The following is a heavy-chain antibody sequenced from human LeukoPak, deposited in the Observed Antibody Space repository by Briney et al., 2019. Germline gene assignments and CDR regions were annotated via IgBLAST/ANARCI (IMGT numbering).Heavy chain of an antibody. CDR1: GFTFDDYA. Sequence: PGGSLRLSCAASGFTFDDYAMHWVRQAPGKGLEWVSGISWNSGSIGYADSVKGRFTISRDNAKNSLYLQMNSLIAEDTALYYCAKDVGYYDSSGYPDYWGQGTLVTVSS. D-gene: IGHD3-22*01. CDR3: AKDVGYYDSSGYPDY. CDR2: ISWNSGSI. J-gene: IGHJ4*02. V-gene: IGHV3-9*01.